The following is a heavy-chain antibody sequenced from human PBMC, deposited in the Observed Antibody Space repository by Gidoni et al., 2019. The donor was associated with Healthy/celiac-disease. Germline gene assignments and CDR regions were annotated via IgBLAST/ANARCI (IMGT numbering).Heavy chain of an antibody. CDR2: IIPIFGTA. CDR1: GGTFSSYT. Sequence: QVQLVQSGAEVKKPGSSVKVSCKASGGTFSSYTISWVRQAPGQGLERMGGIIPIFGTANYAQKFQGRVTITADESTSTAYMELSSLRSEDPAVYYCARPDPYCGGDCEPGGYGMDVWGQGTTVTVSS. D-gene: IGHD2-21*02. J-gene: IGHJ6*02. V-gene: IGHV1-69*01. CDR3: ARPDPYCGGDCEPGGYGMDV.